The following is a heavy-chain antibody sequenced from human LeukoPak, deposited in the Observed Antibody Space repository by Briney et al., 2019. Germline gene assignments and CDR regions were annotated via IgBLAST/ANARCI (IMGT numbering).Heavy chain of an antibody. V-gene: IGHV4-59*01. CDR2: IYYRGST. D-gene: IGHD2-15*01. CDR3: ARGGYCSGGTCPYYFDY. CDR1: GGSISNYY. J-gene: IGHJ4*02. Sequence: SETLSLTCTVSGGSISNYYWSWIRQPPGKGLEWIGYIYYRGSTNYNPSLKSRVTISVDTSKNQFSLKLSSVTAADTAVYYCARGGYCSGGTCPYYFDYWGQGTLVTVSS.